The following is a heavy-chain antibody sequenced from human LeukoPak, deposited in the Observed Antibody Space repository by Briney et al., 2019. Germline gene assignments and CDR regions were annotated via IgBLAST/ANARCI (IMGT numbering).Heavy chain of an antibody. Sequence: GGSLRLSCAVSGFTFSGSAMHWVRQASGKGLEWVGRIRSKANSYATAYAASVKGRFTISRDDSKNTAYLQMNSLKTEDTAVYYCTRQAAHCGGDCYEYFQHWGQGTLVTVSS. V-gene: IGHV3-73*01. CDR2: IRSKANSYAT. J-gene: IGHJ1*01. CDR3: TRQAAHCGGDCYEYFQH. CDR1: GFTFSGSA. D-gene: IGHD2-21*02.